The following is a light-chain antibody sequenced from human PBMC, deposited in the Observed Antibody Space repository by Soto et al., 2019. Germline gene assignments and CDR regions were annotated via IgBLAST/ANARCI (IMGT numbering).Light chain of an antibody. J-gene: IGKJ1*01. CDR2: DAS. Sequence: EIVLTQSPATLSLSPGERATLSCRASQSVSSYLAWYQQKPGQAPRLLIYDASNRATGIPARFSGSGSGTDFTLTISSLEPDDFAVYYCQQRRNWPPTFGQGTKVDIK. V-gene: IGKV3-11*01. CDR3: QQRRNWPPT. CDR1: QSVSSY.